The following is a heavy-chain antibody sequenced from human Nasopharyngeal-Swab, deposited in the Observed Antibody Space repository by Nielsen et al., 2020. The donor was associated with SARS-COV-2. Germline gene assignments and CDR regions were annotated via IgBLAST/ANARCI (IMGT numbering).Heavy chain of an antibody. D-gene: IGHD3-10*01. CDR3: ARERGRGGIWNYYYYYMDV. V-gene: IGHV4-39*07. CDR2: IYYSGST. J-gene: IGHJ6*03. Sequence: WIRQPPGKGLEWTGSIYYSGSTYYNPSLKSRVTISVDTSKNQFSLKLSSVTAADTAVYYCARERGRGGIWNYYYYYMDVWGKGTTVTVSS.